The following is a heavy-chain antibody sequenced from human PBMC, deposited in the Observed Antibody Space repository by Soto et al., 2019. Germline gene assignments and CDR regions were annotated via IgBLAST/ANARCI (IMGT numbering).Heavy chain of an antibody. D-gene: IGHD3-22*01. Sequence: SLSLTCTVSGGSISSGYYYGSGIRQPPGKGLEWIGYIYYSGSTYYNPSLKSRVTISVDTSKNQFSLKLSSVTAADTAVYYCASSDTYHYASSGYYHFDYCGQGTLVTVSS. CDR1: GGSISSGYYY. J-gene: IGHJ4*02. CDR3: ASSDTYHYASSGYYHFDY. V-gene: IGHV4-30-4*01. CDR2: IYYSGST.